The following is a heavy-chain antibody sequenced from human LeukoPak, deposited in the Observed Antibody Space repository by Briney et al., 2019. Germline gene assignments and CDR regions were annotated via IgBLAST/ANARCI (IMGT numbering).Heavy chain of an antibody. J-gene: IGHJ4*02. CDR3: ARDFRTQLDGYSPPYHFDY. Sequence: AGGSLRLSCAATGFTFSSYSMTWVRQTPGKGLEWVSSISSGSSYIYHADSVKGRFTISRDNAKNSLYLQMNSLRAEDTAVYYCARDFRTQLDGYSPPYHFDYWGQGTLVTVSS. D-gene: IGHD5-24*01. CDR1: GFTFSSYS. CDR2: ISSGSSYI. V-gene: IGHV3-21*01.